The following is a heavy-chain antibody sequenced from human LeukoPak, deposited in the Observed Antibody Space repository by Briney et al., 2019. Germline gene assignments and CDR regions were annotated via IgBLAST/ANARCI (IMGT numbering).Heavy chain of an antibody. CDR1: GFTFSSYW. CDR3: ARDGRRRGYYLDFDY. D-gene: IGHD6-25*01. J-gene: IGHJ4*02. V-gene: IGHV3-7*01. CDR2: IKQEGSEK. Sequence: QPGGSLTLSCAASGFTFSSYWMSWVRHAPGKGREWVANIKQEGSEKYYVDSVKGRFTISRDHAKNSLYLQRSSLRAEDTAVYYCARDGRRRGYYLDFDYRGQGTLVTVSS.